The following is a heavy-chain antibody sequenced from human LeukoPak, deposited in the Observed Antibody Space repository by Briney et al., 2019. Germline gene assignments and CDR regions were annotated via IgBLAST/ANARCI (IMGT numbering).Heavy chain of an antibody. CDR1: GFIFRNYG. Sequence: GGSLRLSCAGSGFIFRNYGMHWVRQAPGKGLEWVAFIRYDGSNKYYADSVKGRFTISRDNSKNTLYLQMNSLRAEDTAVYYCAKGDGIVYWGQGTLVTVSS. CDR3: AKGDGIVY. D-gene: IGHD3-22*01. V-gene: IGHV3-30*02. J-gene: IGHJ4*02. CDR2: IRYDGSNK.